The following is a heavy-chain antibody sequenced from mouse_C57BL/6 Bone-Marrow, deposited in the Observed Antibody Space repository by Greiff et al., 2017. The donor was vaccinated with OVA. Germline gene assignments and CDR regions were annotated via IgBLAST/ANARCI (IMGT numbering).Heavy chain of an antibody. Sequence: QVQLQQSGPGLVQPSQSLSITCTASGFSLTRYGVHWVRQSPGKGLEWLGVIWRGGSTDYNAAIMSRLSITKDNSKSQVFFKMNSLQADDTAIYYWAEKDCYYAMDYWGQGTSVTVSS. CDR2: IWRGGST. CDR3: AEKDCYYAMDY. J-gene: IGHJ4*01. V-gene: IGHV2-5*01. CDR1: GFSLTRYG.